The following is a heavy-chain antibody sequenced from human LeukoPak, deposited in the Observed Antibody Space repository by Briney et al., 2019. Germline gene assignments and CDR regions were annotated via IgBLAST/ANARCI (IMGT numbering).Heavy chain of an antibody. CDR3: AKPLDYGDYSPLVY. CDR1: GFPFSSYG. Sequence: GSLRLSCAASGFPFSSYGMHWVRQAPGKGLEWVAVISYDGSNKYYADSVKGRFTISRDNSKNTLYLQMNSLRAEDTAVYYCAKPLDYGDYSPLVYWGQGTLVTVSS. J-gene: IGHJ4*02. V-gene: IGHV3-30*18. CDR2: ISYDGSNK. D-gene: IGHD4-17*01.